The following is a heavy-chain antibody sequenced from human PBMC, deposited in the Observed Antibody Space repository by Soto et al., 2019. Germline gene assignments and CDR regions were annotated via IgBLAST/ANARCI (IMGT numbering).Heavy chain of an antibody. D-gene: IGHD2-8*02. V-gene: IGHV4-59*08. CDR1: GGSISSYY. CDR3: ARHWTGLDY. J-gene: IGHJ4*02. Sequence: QVQLQESGPGLVKPSETLSLTCTVSGGSISSYYWSWIRQPPRKGLEYIGYIHYSGSTNYKPSLRSRVTLSVDPSTNQFSLKLSSVTAADTAVYYWARHWTGLDYWGQGTLVTVSS. CDR2: IHYSGST.